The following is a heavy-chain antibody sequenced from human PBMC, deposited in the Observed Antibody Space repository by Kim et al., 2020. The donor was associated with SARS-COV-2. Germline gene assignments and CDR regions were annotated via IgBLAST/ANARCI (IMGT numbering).Heavy chain of an antibody. V-gene: IGHV1-2*02. CDR1: GYTFTGYA. CDR2: INPNSGNP. Sequence: ASVKVSCKASGYTFTGYAMHWVRQAPGQGLEWMGWINPNSGNPTYAQGFPGRVVMTLDTSVSTAYLQLSRLRADDTAVYYCARGAVAAAYGGDYCGQWTL. D-gene: IGHD2-15*01. CDR3: ARGAVAAAYGGDY. J-gene: IGHJ4*02.